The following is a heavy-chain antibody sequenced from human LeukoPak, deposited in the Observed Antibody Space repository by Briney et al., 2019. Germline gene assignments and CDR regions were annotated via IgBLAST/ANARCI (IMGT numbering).Heavy chain of an antibody. D-gene: IGHD1-26*01. CDR2: IKPNSGDT. CDR1: GYTFTDYF. V-gene: IGHV1-2*02. J-gene: IGHJ3*02. CDR3: TRVWGPSSGNFHYDGFDI. Sequence: ASVEVSCKASGYTFTDYFIHWVRQAPGQGLEWMGWIKPNSGDTKYAEKFQGRVTMTRDTSISTAYIELSRLISDDTALYYCTRVWGPSSGNFHYDGFDIWGQGTMVTVSS.